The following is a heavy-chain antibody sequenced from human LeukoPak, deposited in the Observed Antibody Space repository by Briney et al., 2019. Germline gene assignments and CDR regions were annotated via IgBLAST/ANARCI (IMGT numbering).Heavy chain of an antibody. CDR1: GGSFSGYS. J-gene: IGHJ4*02. D-gene: IGHD3-22*01. Sequence: AETLSLTCAVYGGSFSGYSWSWIRQPPGKGLEWIGEINDIGRTNYNPSPKSGVTISVATSKNQFSLKLSSVTAAARHVCTFGRSGDSSGYSDYGAQGTLVRVSS. V-gene: IGHV4-34*01. CDR2: INDIGRT. CDR3: GRSGDSSGYSDY.